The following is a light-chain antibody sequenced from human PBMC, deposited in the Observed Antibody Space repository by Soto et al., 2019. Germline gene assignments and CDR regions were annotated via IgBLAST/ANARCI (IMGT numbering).Light chain of an antibody. J-gene: IGKJ2*01. Sequence: EIVLTQSPDTLSLSPGERATLSCRASQSVSSSYLAWYQQIPGLAPRLLIYGASSRATGIPERFSGSGSGTDFTLAISRLEPEDFAVYFCQQYDSSPPTFGQGTKVEIK. CDR3: QQYDSSPPT. CDR2: GAS. CDR1: QSVSSSY. V-gene: IGKV3-20*01.